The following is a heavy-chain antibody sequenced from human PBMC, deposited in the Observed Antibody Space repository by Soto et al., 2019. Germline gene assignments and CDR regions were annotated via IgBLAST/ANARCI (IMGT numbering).Heavy chain of an antibody. D-gene: IGHD1-26*01. CDR2: ISYDGSNT. V-gene: IGHV3-30*18. J-gene: IGHJ4*02. CDR3: AKEGGLSGSYYISSSYYFDY. CDR1: GFTFSSYG. Sequence: GGSLRLSCVASGFTFSSYGMHWVRQAPGKGLEWVAIISYDGSNTYYADSVKGRFTISRDNSKNTLYLQMNSLGAEDTSVYYCAKEGGLSGSYYISSSYYFDYWGQGTLVTVSS.